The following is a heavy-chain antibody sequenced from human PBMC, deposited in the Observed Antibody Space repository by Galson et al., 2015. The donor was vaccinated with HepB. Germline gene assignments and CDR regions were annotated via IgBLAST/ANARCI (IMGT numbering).Heavy chain of an antibody. CDR1: GFTFSNAW. CDR2: IKSKTDGGTT. V-gene: IGHV3-15*01. Sequence: SLRLSCAASGFTFSNAWMSWVRQAPGKGLEWVGRIKSKTDGGTTDYAAPVKGRFTISRDDSKNTLYLQMNSLKTEDTAVYYCTTELPDSKWELPRGGSEYFQHWGQGTLVTVSS. D-gene: IGHD1-26*01. CDR3: TTELPDSKWELPRGGSEYFQH. J-gene: IGHJ1*01.